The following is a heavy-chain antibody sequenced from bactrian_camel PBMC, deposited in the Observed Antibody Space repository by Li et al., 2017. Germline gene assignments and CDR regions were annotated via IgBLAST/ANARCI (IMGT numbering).Heavy chain of an antibody. CDR1: GVTLDDFA. Sequence: VQLVESGGGLVQPGGSLRLSCAASGVTLDDFAVGWIRQAPGKGLEWVSVREWPGHDTTDADSVKGRFTSSRDNAKNTLYLQLNSLKTEDTAMYYCLTGRAEWGQGTQVTVS. V-gene: IGHV3-1*01. CDR3: LTGRAE. CDR2: REWPGHDT. J-gene: IGHJ4*01. D-gene: IGHD8*01.